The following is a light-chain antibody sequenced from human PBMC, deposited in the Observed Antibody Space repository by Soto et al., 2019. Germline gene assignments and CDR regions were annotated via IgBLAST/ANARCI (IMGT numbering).Light chain of an antibody. CDR2: LNSDGSH. V-gene: IGLV4-69*01. Sequence: QPVLTQSPSASASLGASVKLTCTLSSGHSNYDIAWHQQQSEKGPRYLMKLNSDGSHSKGDGIPDRFSGSSSGAERYLTISSLQSEDEADYYCQTWGSGIVLFGGGTKVTVL. J-gene: IGLJ2*01. CDR3: QTWGSGIVL. CDR1: SGHSNYD.